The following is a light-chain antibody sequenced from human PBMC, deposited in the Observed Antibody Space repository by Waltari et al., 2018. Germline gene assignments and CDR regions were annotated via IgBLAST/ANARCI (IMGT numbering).Light chain of an antibody. CDR1: SSNLGSNY. J-gene: IGLJ2*01. CDR2: RNY. Sequence: QSVLTQPPSGSGTPGPRVNISCSGSSSNLGSNYVYWYQQLPGTAPRLLIYRNYKRPSGVPDRFPGSKSGPSASLAISGLRSDDEADYYCAAWDDTLSGVVFGVGTKLTVL. V-gene: IGLV1-47*01. CDR3: AAWDDTLSGVV.